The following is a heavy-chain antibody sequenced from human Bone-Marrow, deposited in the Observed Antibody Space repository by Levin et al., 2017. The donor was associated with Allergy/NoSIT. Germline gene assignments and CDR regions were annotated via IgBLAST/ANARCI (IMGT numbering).Heavy chain of an antibody. D-gene: IGHD1-1*01. Sequence: GESLKISCAASGFTFSSYGMNWVRQAPGKGLEWVSYISSSGSNIYYADSVKGRFTISRDNAKNSLYLQMNSLRAEDTAVYYCARDVNNWYGFLDYCGQGTLVTVSS. CDR3: ARDVNNWYGFLDY. CDR2: ISSSGSNI. J-gene: IGHJ4*02. CDR1: GFTFSSYG. V-gene: IGHV3-48*03.